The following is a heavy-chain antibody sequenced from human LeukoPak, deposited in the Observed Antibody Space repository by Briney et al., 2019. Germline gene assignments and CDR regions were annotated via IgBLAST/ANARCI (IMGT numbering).Heavy chain of an antibody. CDR2: VSSNVYST. V-gene: IGHV3-64*04. CDR1: GFTFSTYA. D-gene: IGHD2-21*02. CDR3: AKIPSGYCGGDCYFDY. Sequence: GGSLRLSCSASGFTFSTYAMHWVRQAPGKGLEYVSSVSSNVYSTHYADSVKGRFAISRDNSKNTLYLQMNSLRAEDTAVYYCAKIPSGYCGGDCYFDYWGQGTLVTVSS. J-gene: IGHJ4*02.